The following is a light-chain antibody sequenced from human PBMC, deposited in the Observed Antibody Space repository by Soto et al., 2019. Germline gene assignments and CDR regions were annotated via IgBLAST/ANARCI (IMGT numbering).Light chain of an antibody. CDR3: QQYNPYSPWT. CDR2: KAS. Sequence: DIQMTQSPSTLSASVGDRVTITCRASQSITGWLAWFQQKPGKAPKLLISKASRLESGVPPRFSGSGSGTEFTLSISGLQPDDFATYYCQQYNPYSPWTFGQGTKVDIK. J-gene: IGKJ1*01. V-gene: IGKV1-5*03. CDR1: QSITGW.